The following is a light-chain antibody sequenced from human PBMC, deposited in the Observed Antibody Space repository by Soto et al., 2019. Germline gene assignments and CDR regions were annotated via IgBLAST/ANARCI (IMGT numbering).Light chain of an antibody. V-gene: IGKV1-16*01. CDR2: AAS. CDR1: QDIGSS. J-gene: IGKJ1*01. CDR3: QQYNSNPRT. Sequence: DIQMTQSPSSLSVSVGDRVTITCRASQDIGSSLGWFQQKPGKAPKSLIYAASTLQVGVPSRFSSSGSGTDFILTISSLQPEDFATYYCQQYNSNPRTFGQGTKVEIK.